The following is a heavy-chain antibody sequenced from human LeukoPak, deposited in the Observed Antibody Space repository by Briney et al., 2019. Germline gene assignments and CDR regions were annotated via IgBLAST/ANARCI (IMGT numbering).Heavy chain of an antibody. V-gene: IGHV3-21*01. CDR1: GFTFSTYS. CDR3: ATSYRILPAASLDY. CDR2: ISSSSVYI. Sequence: GGSLRLSCAASGFTFSTYSMTWVRQSPGRGLEWVSSISSSSVYIYYADSVKGRFIISRDNAKTSLYLQMTSLRAEDTAVYYCATSYRILPAASLDYWGQGTLVTVSS. D-gene: IGHD2-2*01. J-gene: IGHJ4*02.